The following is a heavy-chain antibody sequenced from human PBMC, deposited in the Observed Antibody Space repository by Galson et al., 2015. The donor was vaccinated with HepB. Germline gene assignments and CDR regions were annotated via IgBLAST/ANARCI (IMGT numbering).Heavy chain of an antibody. D-gene: IGHD6-13*01. CDR2: IDPSDSYT. J-gene: IGHJ4*02. V-gene: IGHV5-10-1*01. Sequence: QSGAEVKKPGESLRISCKGSGYSFTSYWISWVRQMPGKGLEWMGRIDPSDSYTNYSPSFQGHVTISADKSNSTAYLRWSSLKASDTAMYYCVGDRSSWFDYWGQGTLVTVSS. CDR3: VGDRSSWFDY. CDR1: GYSFTSYW.